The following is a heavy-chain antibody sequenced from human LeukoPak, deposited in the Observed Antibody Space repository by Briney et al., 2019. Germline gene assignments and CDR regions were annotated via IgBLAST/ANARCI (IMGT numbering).Heavy chain of an antibody. CDR1: GGSISSHD. CDR2: IYYSGST. J-gene: IGHJ5*02. V-gene: IGHV4-59*08. D-gene: IGHD3-10*01. Sequence: PSETLSLTCTVSGGSISSHDWSWIRQSPGKGLEWIGYIYYSGSTYYNPSLKSRVTISVDTSKNHFSLKLSSVTAADTAVYYCARGHYFASGNFYRGWFDPWGQGSLVTVSS. CDR3: ARGHYFASGNFYRGWFDP.